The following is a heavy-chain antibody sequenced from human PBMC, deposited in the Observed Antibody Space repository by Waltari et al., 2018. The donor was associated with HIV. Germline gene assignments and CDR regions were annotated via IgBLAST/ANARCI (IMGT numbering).Heavy chain of an antibody. CDR3: AQMWQGSSSWYYFDY. Sequence: EVQLVASGGGLVQPGGSLRLSCAASVFPFSSCAMSWVRQAPGKGLEWVSAIRGSGGSTYYADSVKGRFTISRDNSKNTLYLQMNSLRAEDTAVYYCAQMWQGSSSWYYFDYWGQGTLVTVSS. J-gene: IGHJ4*02. D-gene: IGHD6-13*01. CDR1: VFPFSSCA. CDR2: IRGSGGST. V-gene: IGHV3-23*04.